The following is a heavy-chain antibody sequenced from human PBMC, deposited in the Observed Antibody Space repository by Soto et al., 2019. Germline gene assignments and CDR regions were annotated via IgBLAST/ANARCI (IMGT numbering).Heavy chain of an antibody. D-gene: IGHD2-2*01. CDR3: ARESDIVVVPAAPTLYHYYYYMDV. V-gene: IGHV3-7*01. Sequence: PGGSLRLSCAASGFTFSSYWMSWVRQAPGKGLEWVANIKQDGSEKYYVDSVKGRFTISRDNAKNSLYLQMNSLRAEDTAVYYCARESDIVVVPAAPTLYHYYYYMDVWGKGTTVTVSS. CDR2: IKQDGSEK. J-gene: IGHJ6*03. CDR1: GFTFSSYW.